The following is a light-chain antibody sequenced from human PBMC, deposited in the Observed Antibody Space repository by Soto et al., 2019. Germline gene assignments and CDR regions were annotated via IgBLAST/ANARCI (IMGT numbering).Light chain of an antibody. CDR1: QSLVYSDGNTY. J-gene: IGKJ1*01. CDR3: MQGTHWPWT. Sequence: DVVMTQSPLSLPVTLGQPASISCRSSQSLVYSDGNTYLNWFQQRPGQSPRRLIYKVSNRDSGVPDRFSGSGSGTDFTLKINRVEAEDVGLYYCMQGTHWPWTFGQGTKVEIK. CDR2: KVS. V-gene: IGKV2-30*01.